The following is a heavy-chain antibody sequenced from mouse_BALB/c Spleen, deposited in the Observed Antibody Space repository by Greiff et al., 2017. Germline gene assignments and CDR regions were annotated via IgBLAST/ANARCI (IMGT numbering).Heavy chain of an antibody. CDR3: ARQGAYGNYGGDY. CDR2: ISSGGSYT. V-gene: IGHV5-6*01. J-gene: IGHJ4*01. D-gene: IGHD2-10*02. CDR1: GFTFSSYG. Sequence: EVKVVESGGDLVKPGGSLKLSCAASGFTFSSYGMSWVRQTPDKRLEWVATISSGGSYTYYPDSVKGRFTISRDNAKNTLYLQMSSLKSEDTAMYYCARQGAYGNYGGDYWGQGTSVTVSS.